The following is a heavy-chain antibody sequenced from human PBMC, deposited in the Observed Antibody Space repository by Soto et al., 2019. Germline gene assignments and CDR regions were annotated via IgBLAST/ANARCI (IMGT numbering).Heavy chain of an antibody. CDR2: IYYSGST. D-gene: IGHD5-18*01. CDR1: GGSISSGGYY. CDR3: ARGVSTWIQLWLNGYHFDY. V-gene: IGHV4-30-4*08. Sequence: SETLSLTCTVSGGSISSGGYYWSWIRQHPGKGLEWIGYIYYSGSTYYNPSLKSRVTISVDTSKNQFSLKLSSVTAADTAVYYCARGVSTWIQLWLNGYHFDYWGQGTMVTVSS. J-gene: IGHJ4*03.